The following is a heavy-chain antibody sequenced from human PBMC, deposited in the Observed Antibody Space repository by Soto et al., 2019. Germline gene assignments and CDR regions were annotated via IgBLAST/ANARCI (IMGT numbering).Heavy chain of an antibody. CDR1: GFTFDDYA. D-gene: IGHD4-4*01. J-gene: IGHJ4*02. Sequence: SLRLSCAASGFTFDDYAMHWVRQAPGKGLEWVSGISWNSGSIGYADSVKGRFTISRDNAKNSLYLQMNSLRAEDTAVYYCARVHRDYSNTEPPIDYWGQGTLVTVSS. CDR2: ISWNSGSI. V-gene: IGHV3-9*01. CDR3: ARVHRDYSNTEPPIDY.